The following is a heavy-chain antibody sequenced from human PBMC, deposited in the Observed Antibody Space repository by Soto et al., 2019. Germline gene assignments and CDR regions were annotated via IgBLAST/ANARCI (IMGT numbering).Heavy chain of an antibody. V-gene: IGHV3-23*01. CDR2: ISGSGGTT. D-gene: IGHD2-21*02. Sequence: EVQLLESGGGLVHPGGSLRLSCAASGFTFNTFAMNWVRQAPGKGLEWVAFISGSGGTTYYADSVKGRFTISRDTSKNNLYLQMNSLSAEDTAVYYCAKGFIVVVTAIRPDDNFGVWGQGTMVTVSS. CDR1: GFTFNTFA. J-gene: IGHJ3*01. CDR3: AKGFIVVVTAIRPDDNFGV.